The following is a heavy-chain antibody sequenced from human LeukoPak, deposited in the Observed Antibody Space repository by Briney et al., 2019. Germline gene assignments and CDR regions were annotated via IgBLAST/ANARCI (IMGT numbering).Heavy chain of an antibody. CDR3: ARVSSSWSLAHYYYYMDV. V-gene: IGHV4-39*01. CDR1: GGSISSSSYY. Sequence: SETLSLTCTVSGGSISSSSYYWGWIRQPPGKGLEWIGSIYYSGSTYYNPSLKSRVTISVDTSKNQFSLKLSSVTAADTAVYYCARVSSSWSLAHYYYYMDVWGKGTTVTISS. J-gene: IGHJ6*03. D-gene: IGHD6-13*01. CDR2: IYYSGST.